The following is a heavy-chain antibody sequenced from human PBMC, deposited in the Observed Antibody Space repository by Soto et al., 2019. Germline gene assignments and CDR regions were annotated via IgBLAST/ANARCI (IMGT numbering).Heavy chain of an antibody. V-gene: IGHV3-23*01. J-gene: IGHJ2*01. D-gene: IGHD6-19*01. CDR1: GFTFSSYA. CDR3: AKRSSGWYFDL. CDR2: ISGSGGST. Sequence: EVQLLESGGGLVQPGGSLRLSCAASGFTFSSYAMSWVRQAPGKGLEWVSVISGSGGSTYYANSVKGRFTISRDNSKNTLYLQKNSLRAEDTAVYYCAKRSSGWYFDLWGRGTLVTVSS.